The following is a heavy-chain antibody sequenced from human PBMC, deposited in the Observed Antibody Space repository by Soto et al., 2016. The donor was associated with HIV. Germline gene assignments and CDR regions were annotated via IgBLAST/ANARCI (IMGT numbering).Heavy chain of an antibody. J-gene: IGHJ4*02. V-gene: IGHV3-23*01. CDR1: GFTFSSYA. CDR3: AKGDYYDSSGFIDY. D-gene: IGHD3-22*01. Sequence: EVQLLESGGGLVQPGGSLRLSCAASGFTFSSYAMSWVRQAPGKGLEWVPAISGSGGSTYYADSVKGRFTISRDNSKNTLYLQMNSLRAEDTAVYYCAKGDYYDSSGFIDYWGQGTLVTVSS. CDR2: ISGSGGST.